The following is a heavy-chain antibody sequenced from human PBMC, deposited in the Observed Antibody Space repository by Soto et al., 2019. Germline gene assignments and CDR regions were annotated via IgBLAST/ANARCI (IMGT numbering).Heavy chain of an antibody. CDR1: GGSISSGDYY. V-gene: IGHV4-31*03. CDR2: IYSSGST. J-gene: IGHJ3*02. CDR3: VRDYDYDTSRNDAFDI. Sequence: QVQLQESGPGLVKPSQTLSLTCTVSGGSISSGDYYWSWIRHRPGKGLEWIGYIYSSGSTYYNPSLRSRVTTSADTSKNQFSLRLSSVTAADTAVYYCVRDYDYDTSRNDAFDIWGQGTMVTVSS. D-gene: IGHD3-22*01.